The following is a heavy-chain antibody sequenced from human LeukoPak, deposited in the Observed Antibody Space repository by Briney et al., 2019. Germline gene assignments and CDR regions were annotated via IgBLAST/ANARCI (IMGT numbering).Heavy chain of an antibody. CDR3: ARAPVHYYDSSDYYYVGESYFDC. D-gene: IGHD3-22*01. CDR1: GFTFSSYG. V-gene: IGHV3-23*01. CDR2: ISGSGGST. Sequence: PGGSLRLSCAASGFTFSSYGMSWVRQAPGKGLEWVSAISGSGGSTYYADSVKGRFTISRDNSKNTLYLQMKSLRAEDTAVYYCARAPVHYYDSSDYYYVGESYFDCWGQGTLVTVSS. J-gene: IGHJ4*02.